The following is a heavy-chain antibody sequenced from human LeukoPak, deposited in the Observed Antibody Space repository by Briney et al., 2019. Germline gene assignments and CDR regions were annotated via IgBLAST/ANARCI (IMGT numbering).Heavy chain of an antibody. Sequence: SENLSFTCTVSGGSISSSSYYWGWIRQPPGKGLEWIGSIYYSGSTYYNPSLKSRVTISVDTSKNQFSLKLSSVTAADAAVYYCARRYSYSSRPDYWGQGTLVTVSA. V-gene: IGHV4-39*01. CDR1: GGSISSSSYY. J-gene: IGHJ4*02. CDR3: ARRYSYSSRPDY. CDR2: IYYSGST. D-gene: IGHD3-22*01.